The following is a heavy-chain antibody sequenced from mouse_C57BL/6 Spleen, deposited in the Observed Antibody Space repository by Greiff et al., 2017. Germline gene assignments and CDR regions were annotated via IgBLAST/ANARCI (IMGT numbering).Heavy chain of an antibody. CDR2: INPNNGGT. CDR3: ARKDDYYGSSSWYFDV. CDR1: GYTFTDYY. Sequence: EVQLQQSGPELVKPGASVKISCKASGYTFTDYYMNWVKQSHGKSLEWIGDINPNNGGTSYNQKFKGKATLTVDKSSSTAYMELRSLTSEDSAVYYCARKDDYYGSSSWYFDVWGTGTTVTVSS. V-gene: IGHV1-26*01. D-gene: IGHD1-1*01. J-gene: IGHJ1*03.